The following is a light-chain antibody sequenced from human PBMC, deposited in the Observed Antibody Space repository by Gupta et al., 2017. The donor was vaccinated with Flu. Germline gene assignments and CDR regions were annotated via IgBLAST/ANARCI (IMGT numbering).Light chain of an antibody. Sequence: DVVMTLSPLSLLVTLGQPDSISCRSSHSLVYKNVLTYFNWFQRRPGQSPRRLIYEVSNRDSGVPDRLRASGSGTDFTLKISSVEAADVGVYYCRRCTHPWTFGQGTRLEI. J-gene: IGKJ2*02. CDR2: EVS. CDR1: HSLVYKNVLTY. V-gene: IGKV2-30*01. CDR3: RRCTHPWT.